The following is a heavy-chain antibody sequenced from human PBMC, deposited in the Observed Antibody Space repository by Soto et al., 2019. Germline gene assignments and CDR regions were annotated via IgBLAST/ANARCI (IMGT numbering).Heavy chain of an antibody. J-gene: IGHJ4*02. CDR3: SRGVLV. V-gene: IGHV4-31*03. CDR1: GGSINSGGYC. CDR2: ISYGGST. Sequence: QVQLQESGPGLVKPSQTLSLTCTVSGGSINSGGYCWSWIRQHPGKGLDWIGCISYGGSTSYNPSLESRVTISVDTSKNQFSLKLISVTAADTAVYYCSRGVLVWGQGALITVSS. D-gene: IGHD2-8*02.